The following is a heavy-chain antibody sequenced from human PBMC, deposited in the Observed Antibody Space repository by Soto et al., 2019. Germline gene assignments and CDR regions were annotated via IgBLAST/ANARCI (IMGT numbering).Heavy chain of an antibody. CDR2: ISNNGNTT. CDR1: GFTFSAYT. Sequence: GSLSLSCSVSGFTFSAYTMHWVRQAPGKGLQYVSAISNNGNTTYYADSVKGRFTISRDNSKNTLYLQMSSLRAEDTAVYYCVKDSWDYSSRFDYWGQGTRVTVSS. J-gene: IGHJ4*02. D-gene: IGHD2-21*01. V-gene: IGHV3-64D*06. CDR3: VKDSWDYSSRFDY.